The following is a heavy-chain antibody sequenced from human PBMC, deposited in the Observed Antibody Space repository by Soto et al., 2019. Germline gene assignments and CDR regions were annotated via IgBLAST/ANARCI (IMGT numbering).Heavy chain of an antibody. J-gene: IGHJ4*02. V-gene: IGHV3-7*03. Sequence: EVQLVESGGGLVQPGGSLRLSCAASGFTFSSYWMSWVRQAPGKGLEWVANIKQDGSEKYYVDSVKGRFTISRDNAKNSLYLQMNSLRAEDTAVYYCARDPGVITFGGVIVKSPFDYWGQGTLVTVSS. CDR1: GFTFSSYW. CDR3: ARDPGVITFGGVIVKSPFDY. D-gene: IGHD3-16*02. CDR2: IKQDGSEK.